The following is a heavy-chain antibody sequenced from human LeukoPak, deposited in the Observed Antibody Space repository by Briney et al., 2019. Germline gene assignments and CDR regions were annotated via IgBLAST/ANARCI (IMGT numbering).Heavy chain of an antibody. D-gene: IGHD2-15*01. CDR3: AKPECCSGGSCHYTHAEYFQH. J-gene: IGHJ1*01. V-gene: IGHV3-23*01. CDR1: GFTFSTYA. Sequence: GGSLRLSCAASGFTFSTYAMSWVRQAPGKGLEWVSAISGNGGSTYYADSVKGQFTISRDNSKNTLYLQMNSLRAEDTAIYYCAKPECCSGGSCHYTHAEYFQHWGQGTLVTVSS. CDR2: ISGNGGST.